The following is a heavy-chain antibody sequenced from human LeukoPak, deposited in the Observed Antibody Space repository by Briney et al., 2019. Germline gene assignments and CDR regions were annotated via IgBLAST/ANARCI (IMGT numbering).Heavy chain of an antibody. D-gene: IGHD4-17*01. V-gene: IGHV1-69*05. CDR3: ARDATVTDAFDI. CDR1: GGTFSSYA. J-gene: IGHJ3*02. CDR2: IIPIFGTA. Sequence: ASVKVSCKASGGTFSSYAISWVRQAPGQGLEWMGGIIPIFGTANYAQKLQGRVTITTDESTSTAYMELSSLRSEDTAVYYCARDATVTDAFDIWGQGTMVTVSS.